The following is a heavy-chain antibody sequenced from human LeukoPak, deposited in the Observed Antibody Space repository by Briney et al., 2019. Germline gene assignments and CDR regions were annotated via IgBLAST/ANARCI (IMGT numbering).Heavy chain of an antibody. D-gene: IGHD3-22*01. V-gene: IGHV3-23*01. Sequence: GGSLRLSCAASGFTFSNYGMGWVRQTPGKGLEWLSSVSGSGANTYYADSVKGRFTISRDNSKNTLYLQMNSLRAEDTAVYYCAKDRAYYDSNNWFDPWGQGTLVTVSS. CDR3: AKDRAYYDSNNWFDP. J-gene: IGHJ5*02. CDR1: GFTFSNYG. CDR2: VSGSGANT.